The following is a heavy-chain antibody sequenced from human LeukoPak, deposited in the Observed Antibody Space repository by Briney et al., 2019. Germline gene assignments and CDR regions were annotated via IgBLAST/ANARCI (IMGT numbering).Heavy chain of an antibody. J-gene: IGHJ3*02. Sequence: PGGSLRLSCEVSGFSFSSYWMTWVRQAPGKGLEWVSYISSSGSTIYYADSVKGRFTISRDNAKNSLYLQMNSLRAEDTAVYYCARDKMDYGSGSYDDAFDIWGQGTMVTVSS. CDR3: ARDKMDYGSGSYDDAFDI. D-gene: IGHD3-10*01. CDR2: ISSSGSTI. V-gene: IGHV3-48*04. CDR1: GFSFSSYW.